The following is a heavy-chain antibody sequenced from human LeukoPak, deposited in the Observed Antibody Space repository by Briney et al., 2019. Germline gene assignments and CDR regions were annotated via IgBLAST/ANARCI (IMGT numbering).Heavy chain of an antibody. Sequence: GGSLRLSCAASGFTFSSYSMNWVRQTPGKGLEWVSYISSSSSTIYYADSVKGRFTISRDNSKNTLYLQMNSLRAEDTAVYYCARLREYRELFFDYWGQGTLATVSS. J-gene: IGHJ4*02. CDR1: GFTFSSYS. CDR3: ARLREYRELFFDY. CDR2: ISSSSSTI. D-gene: IGHD5-18*01. V-gene: IGHV3-48*01.